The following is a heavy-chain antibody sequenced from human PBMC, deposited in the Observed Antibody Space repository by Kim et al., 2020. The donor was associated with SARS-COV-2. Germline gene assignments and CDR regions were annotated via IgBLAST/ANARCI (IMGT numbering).Heavy chain of an antibody. CDR1: GYTFTAHW. Sequence: APVKVSCKASGYTFTAHWLHWVRQAPGQGIEWVGRINPKSGDTNYAEKFQGRVTMTRDTSVGTVYLDLNSLRSDDTAVYYCARDTTKTFWGFDFWGQGTLVNVSS. D-gene: IGHD3-16*01. CDR3: ARDTTKTFWGFDF. V-gene: IGHV1-2*06. CDR2: INPKSGDT. J-gene: IGHJ4*02.